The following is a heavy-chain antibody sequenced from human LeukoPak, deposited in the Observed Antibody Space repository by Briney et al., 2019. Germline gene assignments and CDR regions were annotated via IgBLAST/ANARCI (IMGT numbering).Heavy chain of an antibody. CDR3: AGDQTLGLDHDAFDI. V-gene: IGHV3-74*01. CDR1: GFTFSSYW. D-gene: IGHD3-10*01. Sequence: GGSLRLSCAASGFTFSSYWMHWVRQAPGKGLVWVSRINSDGSSTSYADSVKGRFTISRDNAKNTLYLQMNSLRAEDTAVYYCAGDQTLGLDHDAFDIWGQGTMVTVSS. CDR2: INSDGSST. J-gene: IGHJ3*02.